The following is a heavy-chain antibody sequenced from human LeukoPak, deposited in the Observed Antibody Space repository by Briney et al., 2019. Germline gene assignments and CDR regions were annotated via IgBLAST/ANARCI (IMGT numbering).Heavy chain of an antibody. CDR3: ARGSAYDYVWGSYRYGYDY. CDR2: IYHSGST. V-gene: IGHV4-4*02. D-gene: IGHD3-16*02. J-gene: IGHJ4*02. Sequence: SETLSFTCAVSGGSISSSNWWSWVRQPPGKGLEWIGEIYHSGSTNYNPSLKSRVTISVDKSKNQFSLKLSSVTAADTAVYYCARGSAYDYVWGSYRYGYDYWGQGTLVTVSS. CDR1: GGSISSSNW.